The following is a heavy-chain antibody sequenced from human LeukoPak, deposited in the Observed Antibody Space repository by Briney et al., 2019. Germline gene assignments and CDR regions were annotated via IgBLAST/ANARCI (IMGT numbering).Heavy chain of an antibody. V-gene: IGHV3-23*01. CDR2: ISGSGGST. CDR3: AKVYAGDGYKTLDY. Sequence: AGGSLRLSCAASGFTFSSYAMSWVRQAPGKGLEWVSAISGSGGSTYYADSVKGRFTISRDNSKNTLYLRMNSLRAEDTAVYYCAKVYAGDGYKTLDYWGQGTLVTVSS. CDR1: GFTFSSYA. J-gene: IGHJ4*02. D-gene: IGHD5-24*01.